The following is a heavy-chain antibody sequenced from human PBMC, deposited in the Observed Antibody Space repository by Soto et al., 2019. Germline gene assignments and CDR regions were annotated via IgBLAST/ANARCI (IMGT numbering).Heavy chain of an antibody. D-gene: IGHD2-15*01. V-gene: IGHV3-74*01. CDR2: INGDGGTT. CDR1: GFTFNSYW. J-gene: IGHJ6*02. Sequence: EVQLVESGGGLVQPGGSLRLYCAASGFTFNSYWMHWVRQAPGKGLLWVSRINGDGGTTNYADSVKGRFTISRDNAMNTVYLHMNNLRVEDTAVYYCARGIRNYYGVDVWGQGTTVTVSS. CDR3: ARGIRNYYGVDV.